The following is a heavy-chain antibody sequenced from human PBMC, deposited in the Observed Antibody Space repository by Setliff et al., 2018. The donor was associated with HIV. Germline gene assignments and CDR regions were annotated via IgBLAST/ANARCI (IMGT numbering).Heavy chain of an antibody. V-gene: IGHV4-38-2*01. CDR2: VYHTGTT. Sequence: SETLSLTCVVSGDSIDNRYYWAWIRQPPGRGLEWIGTVYHTGTTYYNSSLKSRVTISIDASNNRFSLRLYSVTAADTAMYYCARQNYYDISGYYERPLDFDYWGQGTLVTVSS. CDR3: ARQNYYDISGYYERPLDFDY. CDR1: GDSIDNRYY. J-gene: IGHJ4*02. D-gene: IGHD3-22*01.